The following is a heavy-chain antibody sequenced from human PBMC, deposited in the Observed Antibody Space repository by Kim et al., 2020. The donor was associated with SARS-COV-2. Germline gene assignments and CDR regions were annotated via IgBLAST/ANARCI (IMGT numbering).Heavy chain of an antibody. J-gene: IGHJ4*02. CDR1: GFTFSSYA. D-gene: IGHD3-22*01. CDR2: ISYDGSNK. V-gene: IGHV3-30*04. Sequence: GGSLRLSCAASGFTFSSYAMHWVRQAPGKGLEWVAVISYDGSNKYYADSVKGRFTISRDNSKNTLYLQMNSLRAEDTAVYYCARPFYDSSGSVDYWGQGTLVTVSS. CDR3: ARPFYDSSGSVDY.